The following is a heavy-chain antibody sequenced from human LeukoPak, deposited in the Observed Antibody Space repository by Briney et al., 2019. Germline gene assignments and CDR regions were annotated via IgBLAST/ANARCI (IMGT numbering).Heavy chain of an antibody. V-gene: IGHV4-34*01. CDR1: GGSFSGYY. J-gene: IGHJ4*02. D-gene: IGHD3-22*01. CDR3: ARGIDSSGYYY. Sequence: LETLSLTCAVYGGSFSGYYWSWIRQPPGKGLEWIGEINHSGSTNYNPSLKSRVTISVDTSKNQFSLKLSSVTAADTAVYYCARGIDSSGYYYWGQGTLVTVSS. CDR2: INHSGST.